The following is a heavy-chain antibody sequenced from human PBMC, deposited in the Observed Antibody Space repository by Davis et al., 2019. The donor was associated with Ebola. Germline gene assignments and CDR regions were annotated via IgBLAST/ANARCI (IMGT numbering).Heavy chain of an antibody. Sequence: AASVKVSCKASGYTFTGYYMHWVRQAPGQGLEWMGWINPNSGGTNYAQKFQGWVTMTRDTSISTAYMELRSLRSDDTAVYCCAREGYCSSTSCYGWRGYYYYGMDVWGQGTTVTVSS. J-gene: IGHJ6*02. CDR2: INPNSGGT. V-gene: IGHV1-2*04. CDR3: AREGYCSSTSCYGWRGYYYYGMDV. CDR1: GYTFTGYY. D-gene: IGHD2-2*01.